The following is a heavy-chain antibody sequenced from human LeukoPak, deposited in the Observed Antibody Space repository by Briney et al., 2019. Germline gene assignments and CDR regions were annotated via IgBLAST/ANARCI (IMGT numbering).Heavy chain of an antibody. Sequence: GGSLRLSCAASGFTFSSYWMSWVRQAPGKGLEWVANIKQDGSEKYYVDSVKGRFTISRDNAKNSLYLQMNGLRAEDTAVYYCARDHPLVAGICAFDYWGQGTLVTVSS. CDR3: ARDHPLVAGICAFDY. CDR2: IKQDGSEK. CDR1: GFTFSSYW. J-gene: IGHJ4*02. D-gene: IGHD6-19*01. V-gene: IGHV3-7*01.